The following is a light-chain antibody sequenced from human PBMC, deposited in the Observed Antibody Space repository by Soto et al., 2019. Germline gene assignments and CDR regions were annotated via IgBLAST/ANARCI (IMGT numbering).Light chain of an antibody. CDR3: QQFHSFPIT. Sequence: DIQMTQSPSTLSASAGDRVTITCRASQSIDVWLAWYQQRPGKAPKLLINDASSLESGVPSRFSGSGSGTEFTRTISSLQPDDFATYYCQQFHSFPITFGQGTRLDIE. CDR1: QSIDVW. V-gene: IGKV1-5*01. CDR2: DAS. J-gene: IGKJ5*01.